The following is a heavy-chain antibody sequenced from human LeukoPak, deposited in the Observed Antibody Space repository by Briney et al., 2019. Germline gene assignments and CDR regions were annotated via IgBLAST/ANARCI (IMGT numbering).Heavy chain of an antibody. Sequence: PGGSLRLSCAASGFTFSDYYMNWVRQAPGKGLEWVSYISSSGSTRYYADSVKGRFTISRDNAKNSLFLQMNSLRAEDTAVYYCARSPGYSSGWYIDYWGQGTLVTVSS. D-gene: IGHD6-19*01. V-gene: IGHV3-11*04. CDR1: GFTFSDYY. J-gene: IGHJ4*02. CDR2: ISSSGSTR. CDR3: ARSPGYSSGWYIDY.